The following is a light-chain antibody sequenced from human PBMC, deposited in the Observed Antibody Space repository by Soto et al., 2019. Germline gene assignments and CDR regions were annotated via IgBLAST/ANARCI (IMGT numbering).Light chain of an antibody. CDR2: EDN. V-gene: IGLV6-57*01. Sequence: NFMLTQPHSVSESPGKTVIISCTRSSGSIASNFVQWYQQRPGSSPTTVIYEDNQRPSGVPGRFSASIDSSSNSASLTISGLKTEDEADYYCQSYDYSNWVFGGGTKVTVL. CDR1: SGSIASNF. CDR3: QSYDYSNWV. J-gene: IGLJ3*02.